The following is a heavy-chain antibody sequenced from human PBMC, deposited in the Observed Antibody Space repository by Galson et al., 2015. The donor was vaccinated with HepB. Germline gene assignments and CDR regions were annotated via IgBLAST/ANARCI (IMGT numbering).Heavy chain of an antibody. CDR3: AKGDSDMGALAHQY. J-gene: IGHJ4*01. V-gene: IGHV3-23*01. D-gene: IGHD5-12*01. CDR1: GFTFSSYA. CDR2: ISGSGTTT. Sequence: SLRLSCAASGFTFSSYAMSWVRQAPGRGLEWVSAISGSGTTTFFADSVKGRFTISRDNSKDTVYLQMNSLRADDTAVYYCAKGDSDMGALAHQYWGQGNLVTVSS.